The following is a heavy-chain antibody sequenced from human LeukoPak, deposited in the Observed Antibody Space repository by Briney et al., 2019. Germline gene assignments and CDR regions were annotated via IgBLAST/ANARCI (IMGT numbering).Heavy chain of an antibody. V-gene: IGHV3-33*01. J-gene: IGHJ6*02. CDR2: IWYDGSNK. Sequence: GGSLRLSCAASGFTFSSYGMHWVRQAPGKGLEWVAVIWYDGSNKYCADSVKGRFTISRDNSKNTLYLQMNSLRAEDTAVYYCARVGSGTRLYYYYYGMDVWGQGTTVTVSS. CDR1: GFTFSSYG. D-gene: IGHD3-10*01. CDR3: ARVGSGTRLYYYYYGMDV.